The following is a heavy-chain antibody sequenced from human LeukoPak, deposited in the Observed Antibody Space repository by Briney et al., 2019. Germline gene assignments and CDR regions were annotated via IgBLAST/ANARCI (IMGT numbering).Heavy chain of an antibody. J-gene: IGHJ6*02. Sequence: GESLKISCKGSGYSSTSYWIGWARQLPGEGLEWMGIIYPGDSDTRYSPSFQGQVTISADKSISTAYLQWSSLKASDTAMYYCARHVVSYGSVTRMDVWGQGTTVTVSS. CDR3: ARHVVSYGSVTRMDV. CDR2: IYPGDSDT. D-gene: IGHD3-10*01. V-gene: IGHV5-51*01. CDR1: GYSSTSYW.